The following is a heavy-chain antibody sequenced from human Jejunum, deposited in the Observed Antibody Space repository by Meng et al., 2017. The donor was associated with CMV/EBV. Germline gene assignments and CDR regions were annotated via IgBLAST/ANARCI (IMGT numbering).Heavy chain of an antibody. CDR3: ARDVWGLGDY. CDR2: INSDGSSA. D-gene: IGHD2-8*01. Sequence: SCAASGLTFTRYWMHWGRQVPGKGLVWVSRINSDGSSADYADSVKGRFIISRDNAKNTLYLQMNSLRAEDTAVYYCARDVWGLGDYWGQGTLVTVSS. CDR1: GLTFTRYW. J-gene: IGHJ4*02. V-gene: IGHV3-74*01.